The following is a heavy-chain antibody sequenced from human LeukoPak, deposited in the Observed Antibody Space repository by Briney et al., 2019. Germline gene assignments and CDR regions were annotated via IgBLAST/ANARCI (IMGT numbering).Heavy chain of an antibody. J-gene: IGHJ4*02. CDR1: GYTFTSYD. V-gene: IGHV1-8*01. CDR3: AREGIAAAECFDY. CDR2: MNPNSGNT. D-gene: IGHD6-13*01. Sequence: GASVKVSCKASGYTFTSYDINWVRQATGQGLEWMGWMNPNSGNTGYAQKFQGRVTITADESTSTAYMELSSLRSDDTAVYYCAREGIAAAECFDYWGQGTLVTVSS.